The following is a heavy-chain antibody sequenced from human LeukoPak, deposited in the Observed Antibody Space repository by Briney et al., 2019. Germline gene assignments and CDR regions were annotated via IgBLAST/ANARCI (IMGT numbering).Heavy chain of an antibody. J-gene: IGHJ4*02. V-gene: IGHV4-34*01. CDR2: INHSGST. CDR3: ARAEEAAAGAIDY. D-gene: IGHD6-13*01. Sequence: SETLSLTRAVYGGSFSGYYWSWIRQPPGKGLEWIGEINHSGSTNYNPSLKSRVTISVDTSKNQFSLKLSSVTAADTAVYYCARAEEAAAGAIDYWGQGTLVTVSS. CDR1: GGSFSGYY.